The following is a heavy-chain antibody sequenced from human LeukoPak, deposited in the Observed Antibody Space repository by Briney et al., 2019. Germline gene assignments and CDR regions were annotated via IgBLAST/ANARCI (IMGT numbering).Heavy chain of an antibody. V-gene: IGHV1-69*05. CDR1: GGTFSSYA. CDR2: IIPIFGTA. D-gene: IGHD5-18*01. J-gene: IGHJ5*02. CDR3: ARVYGYSYGLGWFDP. Sequence: ASVKVSCKASGGTFSSYAISWVRQAPGQGLEWMGGIIPIFGTANYAQKFQGRVTITTDESTSTAYMELSSLRSEDTAVYYRARVYGYSYGLGWFDPWGQGTLVTVSS.